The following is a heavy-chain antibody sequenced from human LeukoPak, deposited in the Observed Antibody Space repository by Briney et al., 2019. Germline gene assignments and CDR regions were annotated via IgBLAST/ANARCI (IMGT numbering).Heavy chain of an antibody. D-gene: IGHD3-10*01. J-gene: IGHJ5*02. CDR2: IKYDGIEK. Sequence: GGSLRLPCAASGFTFSSYALSWVRQAPGKGLEWVANIKYDGIEKYYVDSVKGRFTISRDNAKNSLYLHMNSLRDDDTAVYYCARDLVTEPTGDWFDPWGQGTLVTVSS. V-gene: IGHV3-7*01. CDR3: ARDLVTEPTGDWFDP. CDR1: GFTFSSYA.